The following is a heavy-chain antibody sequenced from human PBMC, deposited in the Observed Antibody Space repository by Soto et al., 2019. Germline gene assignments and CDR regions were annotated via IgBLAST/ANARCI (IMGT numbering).Heavy chain of an antibody. Sequence: QVQLQESGPGLVKPSGTLSLTCAVSGGSISSSNWWCLVRQSPEKGLEWIGEIHHSGSTNYNPSLKSRVTISVDRSNNQFSLKLSSVTAADTAVYYCARGNFDYWGQGTLVNVSS. CDR1: GGSISSSNW. CDR3: ARGNFDY. J-gene: IGHJ4*02. V-gene: IGHV4-4*02. CDR2: IHHSGST.